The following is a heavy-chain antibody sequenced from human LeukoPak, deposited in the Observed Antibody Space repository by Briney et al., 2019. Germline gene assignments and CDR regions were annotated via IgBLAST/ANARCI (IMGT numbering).Heavy chain of an antibody. CDR1: GGSFSSHC. V-gene: IGHV4-59*11. CDR3: ARDPTTVTKGLDI. D-gene: IGHD4-17*01. Sequence: SETLSLTCTVSGGSFSSHCWSWIRQPPGKGLEWIGYISCIGSTNYNPSLKSRVTISVDTSKNQFSLKLSSVTAADTAVYYCARDPTTVTKGLDIWGQGTMVTVSS. J-gene: IGHJ3*02. CDR2: ISCIGST.